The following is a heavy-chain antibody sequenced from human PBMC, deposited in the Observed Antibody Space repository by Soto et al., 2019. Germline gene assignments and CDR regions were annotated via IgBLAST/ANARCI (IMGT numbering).Heavy chain of an antibody. D-gene: IGHD1-26*01. CDR3: ARGQWGAFDL. CDR2: IHSDGSST. Sequence: DVQLVESGGGSVQPGGSLSLSCAATGFTFSYYWMHWVRQAPGKGLVWVSRIHSDGSSTTDADSVKGRFTISRDNAKNTRYLQMNSLRAEDKAVYYCARGQWGAFDLWGQGTMVTVAS. V-gene: IGHV3-74*01. J-gene: IGHJ3*01. CDR1: GFTFSYYW.